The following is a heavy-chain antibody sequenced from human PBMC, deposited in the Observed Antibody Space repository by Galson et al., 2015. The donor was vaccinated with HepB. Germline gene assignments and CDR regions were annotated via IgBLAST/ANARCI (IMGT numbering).Heavy chain of an antibody. CDR3: ARELKIGHHYYGMDV. CDR2: MYYSGST. D-gene: IGHD3-10*01. J-gene: IGHJ6*02. Sequence: TLSLTCTVSGVSISSGGYYWSWIRQHPGKGLEWIGYMYYSGSTYYNPSLKSPLTISVDTSKNQFSLQLRSVTAADTAVYYCARELKIGHHYYGMDVWGQGTTVTVSS. CDR1: GVSISSGGYY. V-gene: IGHV4-31*01.